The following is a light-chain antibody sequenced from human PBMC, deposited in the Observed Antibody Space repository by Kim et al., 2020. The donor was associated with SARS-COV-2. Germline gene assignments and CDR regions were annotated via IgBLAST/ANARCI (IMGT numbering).Light chain of an antibody. Sequence: GQRVTISCSGSSYNIGSNTVNWYQQLPGTAPKLLIYSNDLRPSGVPDRFSGSKSGTSASLAISGLQSDDEADYYCAAWDDSLNGLVFGGGTKLTVL. CDR3: AAWDDSLNGLV. CDR1: SYNIGSNT. CDR2: SND. V-gene: IGLV1-44*01. J-gene: IGLJ2*01.